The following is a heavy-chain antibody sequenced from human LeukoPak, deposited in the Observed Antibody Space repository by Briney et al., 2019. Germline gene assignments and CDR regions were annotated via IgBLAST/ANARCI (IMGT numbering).Heavy chain of an antibody. CDR1: GYNFTSFW. D-gene: IGHD3-10*01. J-gene: IGHJ4*02. V-gene: IGHV5-10-1*01. CDR3: ARHDYYGSERHANY. CDR2: IDPSDSYT. Sequence: GESLMISCQGSGYNFTSFWINWVRQMPGKGLEWMGRIDPSDSYTNYRPSFQGHVTISADKSISTSYLQWSSLKASDTAMYFCARHDYYGSERHANYWGQGTLVTVSS.